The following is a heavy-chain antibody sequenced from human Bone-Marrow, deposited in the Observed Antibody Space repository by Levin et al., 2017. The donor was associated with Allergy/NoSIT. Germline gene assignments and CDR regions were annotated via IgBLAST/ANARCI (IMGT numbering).Heavy chain of an antibody. CDR1: GFTFGDYA. D-gene: IGHD6-13*01. CDR2: IRSKAYGGTT. J-gene: IGHJ6*03. V-gene: IGHV3-49*04. CDR3: TRGNLRIAAAGLASPSIYYYYYDYMDV. Sequence: PGESLKISCTASGFTFGDYAMSWVRQAPGKGLEWVGFIRSKAYGGTTEYAASVKGRFTISRDDSKSIAYLQMNSLKTEDTAVYYCTRGNLRIAAAGLASPSIYYYYYDYMDVWGKGTTVTVSS.